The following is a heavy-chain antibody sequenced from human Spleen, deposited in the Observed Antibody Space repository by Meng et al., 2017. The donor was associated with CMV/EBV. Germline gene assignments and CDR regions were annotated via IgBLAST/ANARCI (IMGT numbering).Heavy chain of an antibody. CDR2: ITSSSTI. V-gene: IGHV3-69-1*01. J-gene: IGHJ4*02. CDR3: ARVYSGSYYGY. Sequence: GESLKISCAASGFTFSDYYMNWVRQAPGKGLEWVSSITSSSTIYYADSVKGRFTISRDNAKNSLYLQMNSLRAEDTAVYYCARVYSGSYYGYWGQGTLVTVSS. D-gene: IGHD1-26*01. CDR1: GFTFSDYY.